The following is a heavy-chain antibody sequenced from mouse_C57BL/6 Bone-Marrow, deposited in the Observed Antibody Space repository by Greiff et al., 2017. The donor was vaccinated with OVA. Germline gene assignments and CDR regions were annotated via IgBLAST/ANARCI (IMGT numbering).Heavy chain of an antibody. D-gene: IGHD1-1*01. CDR2: ISNGGGST. CDR3: ARPLLLRSYYAMDY. V-gene: IGHV5-12*01. Sequence: EVQGVESGGGLVQPGGSLKLSCAASGFTFSDYYMYWVRQTPEKRLEWVAYISNGGGSTYYPDTVKGRFTISRDNAKNTLYLQMSRLKSEDTAMYYCARPLLLRSYYAMDYWGQGTSVTVSS. CDR1: GFTFSDYY. J-gene: IGHJ4*01.